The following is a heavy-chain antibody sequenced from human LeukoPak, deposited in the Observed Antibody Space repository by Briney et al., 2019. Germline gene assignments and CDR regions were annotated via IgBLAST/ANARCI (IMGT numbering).Heavy chain of an antibody. CDR2: IIPIFGTA. V-gene: IGHV1-69*05. J-gene: IGHJ4*02. Sequence: SVKVSCKASGGTFSSYAISWVRQAPGQGLEWMGGIIPIFGTANYAQKFQGRVTITTDESTSTAYMELSSLRSEDTAVYYCARGRYCGGDCSDYWGQGTLVTVPS. CDR1: GGTFSSYA. D-gene: IGHD2-21*02. CDR3: ARGRYCGGDCSDY.